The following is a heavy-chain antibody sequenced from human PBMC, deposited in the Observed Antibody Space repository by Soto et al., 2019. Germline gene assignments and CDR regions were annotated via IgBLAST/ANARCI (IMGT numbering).Heavy chain of an antibody. CDR2: INHSGST. J-gene: IGHJ4*02. Sequence: PSETLSLTCAVYGGSFSGYYWSWIRQPPGKGLEWIGEINHSGSTNYNPSLKSRVTTSVDTSKNQFSLKLSSVTAADTAVYYCARDGQQLVKFDYWGQGTLVTVSS. CDR1: GGSFSGYY. D-gene: IGHD6-13*01. V-gene: IGHV4-34*01. CDR3: ARDGQQLVKFDY.